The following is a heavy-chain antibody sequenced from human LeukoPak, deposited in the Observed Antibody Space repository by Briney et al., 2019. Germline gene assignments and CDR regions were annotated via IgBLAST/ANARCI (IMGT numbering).Heavy chain of an antibody. CDR3: AKEYCSSTSCYDAFDI. V-gene: IGHV3-23*01. J-gene: IGHJ3*02. CDR2: ISGSGGST. Sequence: GGSLRLSCAASGFTFSSYAMSWVRQAPGKGLEWVSAISGSGGSTYYADSVKGRFTISRDNSKNTLYLQMNSLRAEDTAVYYCAKEYCSSTSCYDAFDIWGQGTLVTVSS. CDR1: GFTFSSYA. D-gene: IGHD2-2*01.